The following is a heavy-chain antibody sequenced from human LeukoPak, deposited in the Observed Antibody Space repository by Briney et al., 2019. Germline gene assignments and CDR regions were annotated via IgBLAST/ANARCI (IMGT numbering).Heavy chain of an antibody. CDR2: ISWGGSST. V-gene: IGHV3-43*01. D-gene: IGHD2-2*01. Sequence: GGSLRLSCAASGFTIDDYTMHWVRQAPGKGLEWVSLISWGGSSTYYADSVKGRFTISRDNAKNTLYLQMNSLRAEDTAVYYCAREVPSYLDYWGQGTLVTVSS. J-gene: IGHJ4*02. CDR1: GFTIDDYT. CDR3: AREVPSYLDY.